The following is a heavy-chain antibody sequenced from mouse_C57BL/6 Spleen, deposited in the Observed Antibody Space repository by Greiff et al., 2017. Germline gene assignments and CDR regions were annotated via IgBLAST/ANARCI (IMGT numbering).Heavy chain of an antibody. V-gene: IGHV14-2*01. CDR1: GFNIKDYY. J-gene: IGHJ4*01. CDR3: ARFGCSTYAMDY. CDR2: IDPEDGDT. D-gene: IGHD1-1*01. Sequence: VQLQQSGAELVKPGASVKLSCKASGFNIKDYYMHWVKQRTGQGLEWIGRIDPEDGDTKYTPKFKGKATMTADTSSSTAYLQLSSLTSEDTAVYYCARFGCSTYAMDYWGQGTSVTVSS.